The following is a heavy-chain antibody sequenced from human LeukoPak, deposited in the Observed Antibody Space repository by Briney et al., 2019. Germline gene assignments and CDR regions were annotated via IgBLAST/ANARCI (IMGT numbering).Heavy chain of an antibody. CDR2: IHYSGST. Sequence: SETLSLTCAVYGGSLSAYYWNWIRQPPGKGLEWIGYIHYSGSTNYNPSLKSRVTISYKSRFSLNLSSVTAADTAVYYCARAGYYYGSVTKIDIWGQGTMVTVSS. D-gene: IGHD3-10*01. J-gene: IGHJ3*02. CDR3: ARAGYYYGSVTKIDI. CDR1: GGSLSAYY. V-gene: IGHV4-59*01.